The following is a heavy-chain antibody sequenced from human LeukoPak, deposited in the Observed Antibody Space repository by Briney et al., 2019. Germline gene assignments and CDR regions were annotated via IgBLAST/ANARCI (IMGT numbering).Heavy chain of an antibody. Sequence: PGGSLRLSCAASGLTFSNYGMHWVRQAPGKGLEWVAVISYDGGEQHYGDSVKGRFSISRDDSKSTIYLQMNSLTVEDTALYYCAKPRTFYDILTVGFQQWGQGTWVTVSS. CDR3: AKPRTFYDILTVGFQQ. J-gene: IGHJ1*01. CDR2: ISYDGGEQ. CDR1: GLTFSNYG. V-gene: IGHV3-30*18. D-gene: IGHD3-9*01.